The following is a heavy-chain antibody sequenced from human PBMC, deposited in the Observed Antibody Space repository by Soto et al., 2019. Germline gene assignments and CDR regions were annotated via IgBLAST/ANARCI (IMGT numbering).Heavy chain of an antibody. V-gene: IGHV1-69*13. D-gene: IGHD2-21*02. CDR2: IIPIFGTA. J-gene: IGHJ6*02. Sequence: GASVKVSCKASGGTFSSYAISWVRQAPGQGLEWMGGIIPIFGTANYAQKFQGRVTITADESTSTAYMELSSLRSEDTAVYYCARAYCGGDCYTPGDYYYGMDVWGQGTTVTVSS. CDR1: GGTFSSYA. CDR3: ARAYCGGDCYTPGDYYYGMDV.